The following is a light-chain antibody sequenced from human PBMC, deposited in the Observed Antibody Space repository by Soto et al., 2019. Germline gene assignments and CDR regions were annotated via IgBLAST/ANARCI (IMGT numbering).Light chain of an antibody. CDR2: DAS. V-gene: IGKV1-5*01. CDR1: QSVSGW. Sequence: MTQSPSTLSANVDDTVTVTCRASQSVSGWLAWYQQKPGKAPKLLIYDASTLESGVPSRFSGSVSGTDFTLTISCLQPDDFATYYCQQYSRHSPWTFGQGTKVAI. CDR3: QQYSRHSPWT. J-gene: IGKJ1*01.